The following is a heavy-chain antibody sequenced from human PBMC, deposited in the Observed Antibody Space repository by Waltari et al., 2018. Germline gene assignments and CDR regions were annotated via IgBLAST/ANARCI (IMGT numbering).Heavy chain of an antibody. J-gene: IGHJ3*02. CDR1: GGTFSSYA. V-gene: IGHV1-69*05. Sequence: QVQLVQSGAEVKKPGSSVKVSCKASGGTFSSYAISWVRQAPGQGLEWMGGIIPIFGTANYAQKFQGRVTITTDESTSTAYMELSSLRSEDTAVYYCASPPNTSEGGRLDAFDIWGQGTMVTVSS. CDR3: ASPPNTSEGGRLDAFDI. CDR2: IIPIFGTA.